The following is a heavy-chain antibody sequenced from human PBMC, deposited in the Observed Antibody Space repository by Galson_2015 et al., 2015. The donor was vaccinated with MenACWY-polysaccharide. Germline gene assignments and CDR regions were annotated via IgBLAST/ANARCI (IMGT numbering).Heavy chain of an antibody. Sequence: SLRLSCAASGSTFSSFDMHGVRHVIGKGLEWVAAIGTGGDTYYSGSVKGRFTISRENAKNSLYLLMNSLRAGDTAVYYCAREFTGDGSSWYYWYFDLWGRGTLVTVSS. J-gene: IGHJ2*01. CDR3: AREFTGDGSSWYYWYFDL. CDR2: IGTGGDT. V-gene: IGHV3-13*01. D-gene: IGHD6-13*01. CDR1: GSTFSSFD.